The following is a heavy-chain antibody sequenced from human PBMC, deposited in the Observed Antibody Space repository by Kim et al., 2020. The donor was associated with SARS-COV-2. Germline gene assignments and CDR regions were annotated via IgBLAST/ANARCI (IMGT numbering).Heavy chain of an antibody. Sequence: GESLKISCKGSGYSFTSYWIGWVRQMPGKGLEWMGIIYPGDSDTRYSPSFQGQVTISADKSISTAYLQWSSLKASDTAMYYCARTPVLAVAGTIGGNYFDYWGQGTLVTVSS. CDR1: GYSFTSYW. V-gene: IGHV5-51*01. D-gene: IGHD6-19*01. J-gene: IGHJ4*02. CDR3: ARTPVLAVAGTIGGNYFDY. CDR2: IYPGDSDT.